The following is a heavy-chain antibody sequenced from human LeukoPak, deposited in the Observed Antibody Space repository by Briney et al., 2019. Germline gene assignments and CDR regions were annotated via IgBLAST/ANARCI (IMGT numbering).Heavy chain of an antibody. J-gene: IGHJ5*02. Sequence: PSETLSLTCTVSGGSISSSSYYWGWIRQPPGKGLEWIGSIYYSGSTYYNPSLKSRVTISVDTSKNQFSLKLSSVTAADTAVYYCARDGGSYGDYNWFDPWGQGTLVTVSS. CDR2: IYYSGST. CDR1: GGSISSSSYY. V-gene: IGHV4-39*07. CDR3: ARDGGSYGDYNWFDP. D-gene: IGHD4-17*01.